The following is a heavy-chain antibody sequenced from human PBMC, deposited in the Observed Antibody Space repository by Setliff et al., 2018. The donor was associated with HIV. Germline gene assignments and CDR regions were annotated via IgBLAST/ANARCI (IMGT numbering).Heavy chain of an antibody. Sequence: GGSLRLSCAASGFTFSSYWMHWVRQAPGKGLVWVSRINSDGSGTGYADSVKGRFTISRDNAKNTLYLQMNSLRAEDTAVYYCTTDSQGASYYDYVWGSYRIDYWGQGTLVTVSS. D-gene: IGHD3-16*02. V-gene: IGHV3-74*01. CDR1: GFTFSSYW. CDR2: INSDGSGT. CDR3: TTDSQGASYYDYVWGSYRIDY. J-gene: IGHJ4*02.